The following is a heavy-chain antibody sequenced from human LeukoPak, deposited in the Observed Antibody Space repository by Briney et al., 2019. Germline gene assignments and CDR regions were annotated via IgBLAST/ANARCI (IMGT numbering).Heavy chain of an antibody. CDR1: GGSFSGYY. Sequence: SETLSLTFAVYGGSFSGYYWSWIRPPPGKGLEWIGEINHSGSTNYNPPLKSRVTISVDTSKNQFSLKLSSVTAADTAVYYCARSYSSGPHYFDYWGQGTLVTVSS. D-gene: IGHD6-19*01. CDR3: ARSYSSGPHYFDY. V-gene: IGHV4-34*01. J-gene: IGHJ4*02. CDR2: INHSGST.